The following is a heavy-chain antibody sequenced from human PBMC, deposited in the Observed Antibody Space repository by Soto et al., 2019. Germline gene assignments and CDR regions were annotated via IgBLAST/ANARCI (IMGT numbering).Heavy chain of an antibody. Sequence: SETLSLTCAVSGGSISSGGYSWSWIRQPPGKGLEWIGYIYHSGSTYYNPSLKSRVTISVDRSKNQFSLKLSSVTAADTAVYYCARGSPVGEDFWSGSIGFDPWGQGTMVTGSS. CDR2: IYHSGST. V-gene: IGHV4-30-2*01. CDR3: ARGSPVGEDFWSGSIGFDP. D-gene: IGHD3-3*01. J-gene: IGHJ5*02. CDR1: GGSISSGGYS.